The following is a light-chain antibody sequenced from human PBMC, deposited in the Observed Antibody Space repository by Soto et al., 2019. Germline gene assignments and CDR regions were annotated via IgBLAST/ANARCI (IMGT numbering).Light chain of an antibody. J-gene: IGKJ1*01. CDR3: QQRSNWPRT. CDR2: DAS. V-gene: IGKV3-11*01. Sequence: EIVLTQSPATLSLSPGERATLSCRASQSVNSYLAWYQQKPGQAPRLLIYDASDRATGIPARFSGSGSGTDFTLTISSLEPEDFAVYYCQQRSNWPRTFGQWTKVEIK. CDR1: QSVNSY.